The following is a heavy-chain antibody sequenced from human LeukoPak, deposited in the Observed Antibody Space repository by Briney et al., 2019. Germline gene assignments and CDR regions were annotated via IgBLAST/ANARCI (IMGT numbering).Heavy chain of an antibody. CDR3: ARDVAAHPYYYYGMDV. J-gene: IGHJ6*02. CDR1: GYTFTGYY. D-gene: IGHD6-6*01. Sequence: GASVTVSCKASGYTFTGYYMHWVRQAPGQGLEWMGWINPNSGGTNYAQKFQGRVTMTRDTSTSTAYMELSRLRSDDTAVYYCARDVAAHPYYYYGMDVWGQGTTVTVSS. V-gene: IGHV1-2*02. CDR2: INPNSGGT.